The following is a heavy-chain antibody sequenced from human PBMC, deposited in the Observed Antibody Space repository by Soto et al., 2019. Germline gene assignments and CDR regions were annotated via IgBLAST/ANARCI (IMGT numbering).Heavy chain of an antibody. J-gene: IGHJ6*02. Sequence: SETLSLTCDVSGDTISTGGYTWAWIRQPPGKALEWIGHTYHSGNPYYNPSLKSRVIISVDRSKNQFSLKVRSVTAADTAVYYCARLNGYCVSTGCHGYYGMDVWGQGTTVT. CDR3: ARLNGYCVSTGCHGYYGMDV. V-gene: IGHV4-30-2*01. CDR2: TYHSGNP. CDR1: GDTISTGGYT. D-gene: IGHD2-2*03.